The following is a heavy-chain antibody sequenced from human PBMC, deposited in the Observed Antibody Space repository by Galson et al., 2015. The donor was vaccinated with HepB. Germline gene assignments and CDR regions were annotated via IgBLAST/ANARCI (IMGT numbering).Heavy chain of an antibody. CDR1: GYTLTELS. CDR3: ATGPGRITMVRGGMDV. D-gene: IGHD3-10*01. Sequence: SVKVSCKVSGYTLTELSMHWVRQAPGKGLEWMGGFDPEDGETIYAQKFQGRVTMTEDTSTDTAYMELSSLRSEDTAVYYCATGPGRITMVRGGMDVWGQGTTVTVSS. V-gene: IGHV1-24*01. CDR2: FDPEDGET. J-gene: IGHJ6*02.